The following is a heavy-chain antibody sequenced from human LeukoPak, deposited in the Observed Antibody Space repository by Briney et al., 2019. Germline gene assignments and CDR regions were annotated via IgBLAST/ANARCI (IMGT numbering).Heavy chain of an antibody. Sequence: SVKVSCKASGGTFSSYAISWVRQAPGQGLEWMGRIIPILGIANYAQKFQGRVTITADKSTSTAYMELSSLRSEDTAVYYCARDVGPRITMVRGPFDPWGQGTLVTVSS. J-gene: IGHJ5*02. CDR3: ARDVGPRITMVRGPFDP. CDR2: IIPILGIA. CDR1: GGTFSSYA. V-gene: IGHV1-69*04. D-gene: IGHD3-10*01.